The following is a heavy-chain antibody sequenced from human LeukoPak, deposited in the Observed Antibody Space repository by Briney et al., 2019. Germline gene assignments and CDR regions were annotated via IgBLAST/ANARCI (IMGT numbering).Heavy chain of an antibody. V-gene: IGHV4-59*08. J-gene: IGHJ5*02. D-gene: IGHD3-10*01. CDR2: IYYSGST. CDR3: ARHYYGSGSYNWFDP. CDR1: GGSISSYY. Sequence: PSETLSLTCTVSGGSISSYYWSWIRQPPGKGLEWIGYIYYSGSTNYNPSLKSRVTISVDTSKNQFSLKLSSVTAADTAVYYCARHYYGSGSYNWFDPWGQGTLVTVSS.